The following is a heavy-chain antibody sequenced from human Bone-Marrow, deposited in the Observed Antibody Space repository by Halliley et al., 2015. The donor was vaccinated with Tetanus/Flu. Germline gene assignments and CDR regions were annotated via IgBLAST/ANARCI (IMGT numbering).Heavy chain of an antibody. CDR2: YYSGTT. D-gene: IGHD2-15*01. Sequence: YYSGTTNYTPPPKSRGPISVDTSKNQISLKLSSVTAADTAVYFCAREGPECSGGSCYSPWGQGTLVTVSS. CDR3: AREGPECSGGSCYSP. J-gene: IGHJ5*02. V-gene: IGHV4-59*01.